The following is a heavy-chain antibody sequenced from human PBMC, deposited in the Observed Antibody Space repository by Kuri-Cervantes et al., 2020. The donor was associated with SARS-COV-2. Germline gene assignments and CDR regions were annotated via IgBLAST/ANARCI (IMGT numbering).Heavy chain of an antibody. V-gene: IGHV3-53*01. CDR3: AKAGGGTAARPVPYYYYYGMDV. CDR1: GFTVSSNH. D-gene: IGHD6-6*01. Sequence: ESLKISCAASGFTVSSNHMSWVRQGPGKGLEWVSILYSDEPCYADSVKGRFTISRDDSKNTLYLQMNSLRAEDTAVYYCAKAGGGTAARPVPYYYYYGMDVCGQGTTVTVSS. J-gene: IGHJ6*02. CDR2: LYSDEP.